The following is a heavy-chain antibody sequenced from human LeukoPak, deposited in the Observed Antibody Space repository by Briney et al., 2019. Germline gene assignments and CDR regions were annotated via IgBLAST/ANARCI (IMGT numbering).Heavy chain of an antibody. Sequence: SETLSLTCTVSGGSISSGGYYWSWLRQHPGKGLAWIGYIYYSGSTYYNPSLKSRVTISVDTSKNQFSLKLSSVTAADTAVYYCARAYGSGSPSADVWGQGATVTVSS. CDR2: IYYSGST. CDR1: GGSISSGGYY. J-gene: IGHJ6*02. V-gene: IGHV4-31*03. D-gene: IGHD3-10*01. CDR3: ARAYGSGSPSADV.